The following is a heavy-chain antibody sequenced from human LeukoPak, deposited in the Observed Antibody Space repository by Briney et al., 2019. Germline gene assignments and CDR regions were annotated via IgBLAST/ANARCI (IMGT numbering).Heavy chain of an antibody. J-gene: IGHJ5*02. V-gene: IGHV3-21*01. CDR3: ARHGLEYGDFRRGWIDP. D-gene: IGHD2-21*02. CDR1: GFTFSSYS. Sequence: SGGSLRLSCAASGFTFSSYSMNWVRQAPGKGLEWVSSISSSSSYIYYADSVKGRFTISRDNAKNSLYLQMSSLRAEDTAVYYCARHGLEYGDFRRGWIDPWGREPWSPSPQ. CDR2: ISSSSSYI.